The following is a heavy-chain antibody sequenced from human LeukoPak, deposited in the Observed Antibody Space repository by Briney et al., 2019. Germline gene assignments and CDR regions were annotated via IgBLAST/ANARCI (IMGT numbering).Heavy chain of an antibody. J-gene: IGHJ4*02. D-gene: IGHD3-22*01. Sequence: SETLSLTCTVSGGSISSYYWSWIQQPPGKGLEWIGYIYYSGSTNYNPSLKSRVTISVDTSKNQFSLKLSSVTAADTAVYFCARAEVLPDYFDSSGGFDYWGQGTLVTVSS. CDR3: ARAEVLPDYFDSSGGFDY. V-gene: IGHV4-59*01. CDR2: IYYSGST. CDR1: GGSISSYY.